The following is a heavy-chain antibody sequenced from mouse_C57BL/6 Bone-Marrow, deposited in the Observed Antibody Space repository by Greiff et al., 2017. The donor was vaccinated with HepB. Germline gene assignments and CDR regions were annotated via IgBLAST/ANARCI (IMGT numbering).Heavy chain of an antibody. Sequence: QVQLQQSGAELARPGASVKLSCKASGYTFTSYGISWVKQRTGQGLEWIGELYPRSGNTYYNEKFKGKATLTEDKSSSKAYMELRSLTSEDSAVEFWARSGLGLGIEGSNWVDLYFDVWGTGTTVTVSS. V-gene: IGHV1-81*01. D-gene: IGHD4-1*01. CDR2: LYPRSGNT. J-gene: IGHJ1*03. CDR1: GYTFTSYG. CDR3: ARSGLGLGIEGSNWVDLYFDV.